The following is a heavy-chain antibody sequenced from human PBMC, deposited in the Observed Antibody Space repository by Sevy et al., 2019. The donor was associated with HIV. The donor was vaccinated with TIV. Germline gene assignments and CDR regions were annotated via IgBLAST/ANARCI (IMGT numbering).Heavy chain of an antibody. Sequence: GGCLRLSWAASGFTFSNAWMSWVRQAPGKGLEWVGRIKSKTDGGTTDYAAPVKGRFTISRDDSKNTLYLQMNSLKTADTAVYYCTTVEYDSRNHVQDYWGQGTLVTVSS. J-gene: IGHJ4*02. V-gene: IGHV3-15*01. CDR3: TTVEYDSRNHVQDY. D-gene: IGHD4-4*01. CDR2: IKSKTDGGTT. CDR1: GFTFSNAW.